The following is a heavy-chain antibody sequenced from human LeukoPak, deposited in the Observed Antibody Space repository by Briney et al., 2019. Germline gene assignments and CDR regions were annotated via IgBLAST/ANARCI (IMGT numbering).Heavy chain of an antibody. CDR2: ISGSGGST. J-gene: IGHJ6*03. V-gene: IGHV3-23*01. CDR1: GFTFSSYG. D-gene: IGHD3-16*01. CDR3: AKWGYYYYMDV. Sequence: PGGSLRLSCAASGFTFSSYGMSWVRQAPGKGLEWVAGISGSGGSTYYADPVKGRFTISRDNSKNKLFLQMNSLRAEDTAVYYCAKWGYYYYMDVWGKGTTVTISS.